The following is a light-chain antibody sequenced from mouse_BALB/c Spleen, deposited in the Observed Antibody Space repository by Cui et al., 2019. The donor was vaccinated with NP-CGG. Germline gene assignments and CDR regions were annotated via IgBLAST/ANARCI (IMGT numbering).Light chain of an antibody. CDR1: IGAVTTSNY. J-gene: IGLJ1*01. Sequence: QAVVSQESAPTTSPGETVTLTCRSSIGAVTTSNYANWVQEKPDHLFTGLIGGTKNRVPGVPARFSGSLIGDKAALTITGAQTEDEAIYFCALWYSNHWVFGGGTKLTVL. CDR2: GTK. CDR3: ALWYSNHWV. V-gene: IGLV1*01.